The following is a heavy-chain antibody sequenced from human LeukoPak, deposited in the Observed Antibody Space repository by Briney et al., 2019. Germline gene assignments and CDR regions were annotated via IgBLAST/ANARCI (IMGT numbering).Heavy chain of an antibody. D-gene: IGHD2-2*01. V-gene: IGHV3-74*01. CDR1: GFTFSNYW. Sequence: QTGGSLRLSCAASGFTFSNYWMHWVRQAPGKGLVWVSHINSDGSWTGYADSVKGRFTISKDNAKNTVCLQMNNLRAEDTAVYYCVSFYETYWGRGTLVTVSS. J-gene: IGHJ4*02. CDR3: VSFYETY. CDR2: INSDGSWT.